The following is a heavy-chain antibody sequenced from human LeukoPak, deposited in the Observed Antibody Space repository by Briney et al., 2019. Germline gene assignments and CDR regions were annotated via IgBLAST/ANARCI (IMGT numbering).Heavy chain of an antibody. CDR3: AKDARQNYDFWSGYYNY. CDR2: ISWNSGSI. V-gene: IGHV3-9*01. Sequence: PGGSLRLSCAASGFTFDDYAMRWVRHAPGKGLEWVSGISWNSGSIVYADSVKGRLTISRDNAKNSLYLQMNSLRAEDTALYYCAKDARQNYDFWSGYYNYWGQGTLVTVSS. J-gene: IGHJ4*02. D-gene: IGHD3-3*01. CDR1: GFTFDDYA.